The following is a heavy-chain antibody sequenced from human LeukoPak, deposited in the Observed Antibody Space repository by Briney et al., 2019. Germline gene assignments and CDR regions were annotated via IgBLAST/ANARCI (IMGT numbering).Heavy chain of an antibody. CDR1: GFTFSHYS. CDR2: ISGSSKTI. V-gene: IGHV3-48*02. Sequence: PGGSLSLSCTASGFTFSHYSMNWVRLAPGKGLQWVLFISGSSKTIYYGDSVKGRFTTSRDNAKNSLYLQMNSLRDEDAAVYFCARASGNYIDYWGQGTQVAVSS. D-gene: IGHD2/OR15-2a*01. CDR3: ARASGNYIDY. J-gene: IGHJ4*02.